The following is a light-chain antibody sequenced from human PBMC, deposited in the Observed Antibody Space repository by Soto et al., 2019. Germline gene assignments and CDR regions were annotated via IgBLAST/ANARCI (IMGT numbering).Light chain of an antibody. CDR3: QQSYNTPLT. CDR1: QTIGTY. J-gene: IGKJ1*01. V-gene: IGKV1-39*01. Sequence: IEVTQSPSSLAASLGDRVTITGRASQTIGTYVNWYRQKSGAAPELLIYDASTLQSGVPSRFRGGASGTDFTLTISSLQLDDFAPYYCQQSYNTPLTFGKGTK. CDR2: DAS.